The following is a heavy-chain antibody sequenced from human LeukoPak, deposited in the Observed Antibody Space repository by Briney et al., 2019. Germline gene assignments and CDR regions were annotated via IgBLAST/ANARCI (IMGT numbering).Heavy chain of an antibody. CDR3: AREELELLYNY. CDR2: IYYSGST. CDR1: GGSISSYY. Sequence: TSETLSLTCTVSGGSISSYYWSWIGQPPGKGLEWIGYIYYSGSTNYNPSLKSRVTISVDTSKNQFSLKLSSVTAADTAVYYCAREELELLYNYWGQGTLVTVSS. V-gene: IGHV4-59*12. D-gene: IGHD1-7*01. J-gene: IGHJ4*02.